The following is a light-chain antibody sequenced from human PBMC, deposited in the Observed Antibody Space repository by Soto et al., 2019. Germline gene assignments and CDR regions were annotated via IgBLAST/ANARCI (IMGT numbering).Light chain of an antibody. Sequence: QSALTQPASVSGSPGQSITISCTGTSSDVGGYNLVSWYQQHPGKAPKLIIYQDTQRPSGVSDLVSASKSGKTASLTISGLQTEDEADYNSCSYAGSYTLILGGGTKLTV. V-gene: IGLV2-23*01. CDR1: SSDVGGYNL. CDR3: CSYAGSYTLI. J-gene: IGLJ2*01. CDR2: QDT.